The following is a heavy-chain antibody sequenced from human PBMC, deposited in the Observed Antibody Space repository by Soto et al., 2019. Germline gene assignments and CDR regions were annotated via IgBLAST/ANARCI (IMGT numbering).Heavy chain of an antibody. J-gene: IGHJ5*02. CDR1: GGSISSSSYY. CDR2: IYYSGST. V-gene: IGHV4-39*01. D-gene: IGHD2-2*02. Sequence: QLQLQESGPGLVKPSETLSLTCTVSGGSISSSSYYWGWIRQPPGKGLEWIGNIYYSGSTYNNPTLKSRVPISADTSKNPFSLNLSSVTAADTAVYYCARWNRGVVPAALRGFDPWGQGTLVTVSS. CDR3: ARWNRGVVPAALRGFDP.